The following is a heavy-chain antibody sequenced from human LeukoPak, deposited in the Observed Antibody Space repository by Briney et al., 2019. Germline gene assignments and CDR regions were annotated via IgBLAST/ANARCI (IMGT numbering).Heavy chain of an antibody. Sequence: SVKVSCKASGYSFTTCGVNWVRQAPGQGLEWMGGIIPIFGTANYAQKFQGRVTITADESTSTAYMELSSLRSEDTAVYYCARGIAVAGHYYYYGMDVWGQGTTVTVSS. V-gene: IGHV1-69*13. CDR1: GYSFTTCG. J-gene: IGHJ6*02. D-gene: IGHD6-19*01. CDR3: ARGIAVAGHYYYYGMDV. CDR2: IIPIFGTA.